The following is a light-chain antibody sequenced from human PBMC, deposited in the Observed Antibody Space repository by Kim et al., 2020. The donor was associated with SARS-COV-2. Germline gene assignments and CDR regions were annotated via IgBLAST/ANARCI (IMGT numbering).Light chain of an antibody. CDR2: KAS. J-gene: IGKJ2*01. Sequence: DIQMTQSPSTLSASVGDRVTITCRASQSISSWLAWYQQKPGKAPKPLIYKASSLESGVPSRFSGSGSGTEFTLTISSLQPDDFATYYCQQYNSYSGYTFGQGTKLEI. V-gene: IGKV1-5*03. CDR3: QQYNSYSGYT. CDR1: QSISSW.